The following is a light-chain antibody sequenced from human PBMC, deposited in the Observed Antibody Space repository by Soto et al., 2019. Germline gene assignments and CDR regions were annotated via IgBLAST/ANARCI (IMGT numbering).Light chain of an antibody. CDR3: SSYTSSSTLLYV. V-gene: IGLV2-14*01. CDR2: DVS. J-gene: IGLJ1*01. Sequence: QSALTQPASVSGSPGQSITISCTGTSSDVGGYNYVSWYQQHPGKAPKLMIYDVSNRPSGVSNRLSGSKSGNPASLTISGLQAEDEADYYCSSYTSSSTLLYVFGTGTKLTVL. CDR1: SSDVGGYNY.